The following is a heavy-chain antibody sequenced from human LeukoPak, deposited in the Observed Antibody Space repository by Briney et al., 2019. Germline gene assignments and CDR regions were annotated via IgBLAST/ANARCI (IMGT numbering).Heavy chain of an antibody. V-gene: IGHV3-21*01. D-gene: IGHD6-19*01. CDR2: IDSSSTYI. CDR3: ARGLAAGGAFDI. Sequence: GGSLRLSCAASGFTVSSNYMSWVRQAPGKGLEWVSSIDSSSTYIYYADSVKGRFTVSRDNAKNSLYLQMNSLRAEDTAVYYCARGLAAGGAFDIWGQGTMVTVSS. CDR1: GFTVSSNY. J-gene: IGHJ3*02.